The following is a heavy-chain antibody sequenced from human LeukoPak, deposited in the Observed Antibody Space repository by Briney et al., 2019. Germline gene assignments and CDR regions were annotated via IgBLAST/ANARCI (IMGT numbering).Heavy chain of an antibody. V-gene: IGHV1-2*02. D-gene: IGHD3-3*01. J-gene: IGHJ6*03. CDR1: GYTFTGYY. CDR3: ARGDFWSAIHYYYYYMDV. Sequence: ASVKVSCKASGYTFTGYYMHWVRQAPGQGLEWMGWINPNSGGTNYAQKFQGRVTMTRDTSISTAYMELSRLRSDDTAVYYCARGDFWSAIHYYYYYMDVWGKGTTVTVSS. CDR2: INPNSGGT.